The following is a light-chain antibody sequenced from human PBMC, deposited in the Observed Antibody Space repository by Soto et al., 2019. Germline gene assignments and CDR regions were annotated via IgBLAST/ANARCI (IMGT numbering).Light chain of an antibody. CDR1: QDISGY. V-gene: IGKV1-27*01. Sequence: DIQMTQSRSSLSASVGDRVTITCRASQDISGYLAWYQQKPGKGPKLLIYSASTLQSGVPSGFSGSGSGTDFTLTISSLPPEDVATYYCQKFNSAPLTFGQGTRLEIK. CDR2: SAS. CDR3: QKFNSAPLT. J-gene: IGKJ5*01.